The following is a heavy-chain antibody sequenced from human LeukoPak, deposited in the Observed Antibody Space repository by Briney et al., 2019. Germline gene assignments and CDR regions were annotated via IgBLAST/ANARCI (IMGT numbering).Heavy chain of an antibody. CDR2: ISVYNGNT. CDR1: GYTLSNYD. J-gene: IGHJ4*02. D-gene: IGHD1-26*01. V-gene: IGHV1-18*01. CDR3: ARVDNGRYYGHDY. Sequence: PEASVKVSCKASGYTLSNYDISWVRQAPGQGLEWMGWISVYNGNTNYAQKFQGRVTMTTDTSTSTAYMELRSLRSDDTAMYYCARVDNGRYYGHDYWGQGTLVTVSS.